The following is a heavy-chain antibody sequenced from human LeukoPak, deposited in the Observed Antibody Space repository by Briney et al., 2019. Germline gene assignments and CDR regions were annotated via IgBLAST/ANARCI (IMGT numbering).Heavy chain of an antibody. CDR2: INPNSGGT. J-gene: IGHJ6*03. V-gene: IGHV1-2*02. CDR3: ARVVGCSSTSCYAGFDYYYYYMDV. Sequence: GASVKVSCKASGYTFTGYYMHWVRQAPGQGLEWMGWINPNSGGTNYAQKFQGRVTMTRDTSISTAYMELSRLRSDDTAVYYCARVVGCSSTSCYAGFDYYYYYMDVWGKGTTVTISS. D-gene: IGHD2-2*01. CDR1: GYTFTGYY.